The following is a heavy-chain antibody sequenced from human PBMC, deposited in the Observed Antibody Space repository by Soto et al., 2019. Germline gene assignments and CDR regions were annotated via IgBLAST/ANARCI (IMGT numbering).Heavy chain of an antibody. D-gene: IGHD6-19*01. V-gene: IGHV1-2*04. Sequence: DSVKVSCKDSGYTCTGYYMHCVRKATAQWLEWVGWINPTSGGTNYAQKFPVWVTMTRDTSISTAYIELSRLRSDDTSVYCCARDSSGRGWFDPVPQGTMVTVSS. J-gene: IGHJ5*02. CDR3: ARDSSGRGWFDP. CDR2: INPTSGGT. CDR1: GYTCTGYY.